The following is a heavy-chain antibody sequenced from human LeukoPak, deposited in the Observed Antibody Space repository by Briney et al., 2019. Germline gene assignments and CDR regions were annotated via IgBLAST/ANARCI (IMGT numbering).Heavy chain of an antibody. CDR3: ARDRPPRGGYSSPYYFFYMDV. J-gene: IGHJ6*03. CDR1: GFTFSDFY. CDR2: ISDSGSTI. D-gene: IGHD5-24*01. V-gene: IGHV3-11*04. Sequence: GSLRLSCAASGFTFSDFYMSWIRRAPGQGLEWISYISDSGSTIYYADSVKGRFIISRDNAKSTLYLQMNSLRVEDTAVYYCARDRPPRGGYSSPYYFFYMDVWGKGTTVAVSS.